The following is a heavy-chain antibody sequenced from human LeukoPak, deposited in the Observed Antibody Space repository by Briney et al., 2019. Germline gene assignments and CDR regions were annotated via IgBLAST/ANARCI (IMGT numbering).Heavy chain of an antibody. CDR2: ISGGEGAA. CDR1: GFTFSSSA. CDR3: VKPKYIAVAGTPFDY. Sequence: GGSLRLSCAASGFTFSSSAMNWVRQAPGQGLEWVPSISGGEGAAYYPGSVKGRFTISRDNSKNTVYLQMNSLRAEDTAVYYCVKPKYIAVAGTPFDYWGQGTLVTVSS. D-gene: IGHD6-19*01. J-gene: IGHJ4*02. V-gene: IGHV3-23*01.